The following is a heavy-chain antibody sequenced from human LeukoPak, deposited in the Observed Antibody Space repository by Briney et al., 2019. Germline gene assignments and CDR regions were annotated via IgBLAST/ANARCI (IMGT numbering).Heavy chain of an antibody. D-gene: IGHD6-19*01. CDR3: ARLADEIAVSGLKYYHYSHTDV. CDR1: GGSIRDFY. Sequence: PSETLSLTCSVSGGSIRDFYWTWIRQPPGKGLEWIGYIYYTGTTNYSPSLRGRVIMSVDTSRNQFSLNLTSVTPADTAVYFCARLADEIAVSGLKYYHYSHTDVWGSGTTVAVSS. J-gene: IGHJ6*04. CDR2: IYYTGTT. V-gene: IGHV4-59*01.